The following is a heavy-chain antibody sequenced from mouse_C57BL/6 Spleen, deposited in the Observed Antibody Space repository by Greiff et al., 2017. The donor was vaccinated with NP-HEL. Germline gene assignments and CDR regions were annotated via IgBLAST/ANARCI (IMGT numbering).Heavy chain of an antibody. J-gene: IGHJ2*01. CDR2: IDPETGGT. Sequence: QVQLQQSGAELVRPGASVTLSCKASGYTFTDYEMHWVKQTPVHGLEWIGAIDPETGGTASNQKFKGKAILTADKSSSTAYMELRSLTSEDSAVYYCTRLGVTTGYYFDYWGQGTTLTVSS. CDR1: GYTFTDYE. CDR3: TRLGVTTGYYFDY. V-gene: IGHV1-15*01. D-gene: IGHD2-2*01.